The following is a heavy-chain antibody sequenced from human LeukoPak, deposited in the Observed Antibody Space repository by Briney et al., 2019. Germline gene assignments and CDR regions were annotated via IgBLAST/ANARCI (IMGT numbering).Heavy chain of an antibody. D-gene: IGHD6-19*01. V-gene: IGHV3-43*02. Sequence: GGSLSLSCAASGFTFSAYAIRWVRQAPGKGLEWVSVVNGDGGTTNYANSVKGRFTVSRDNRKNSPYLQMSNLRTEDAALYYYVTDTGSGWDFYYWGQGTLVTVSS. CDR2: VNGDGGTT. J-gene: IGHJ4*02. CDR3: VTDTGSGWDFYY. CDR1: GFTFSAYA.